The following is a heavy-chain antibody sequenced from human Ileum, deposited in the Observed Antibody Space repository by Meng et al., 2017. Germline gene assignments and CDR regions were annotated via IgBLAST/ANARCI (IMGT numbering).Heavy chain of an antibody. CDR1: GYTFTGYY. CDR2: NNPNSGAT. CDR3: ARDLTKYYDGSGSPLSNY. V-gene: IGHV1-2*02. Sequence: QWELVQSGAEVKKPGASVKVSCKASGYTFTGYYIHWVRQAPGQGLEWMGWNNPNSGATSYAQKFQSRVTMTRDTSINTAYLELSSLRSDDTAVYYCARDLTKYYDGSGSPLSNYWGQGTLVTVSS. D-gene: IGHD3-22*01. J-gene: IGHJ4*02.